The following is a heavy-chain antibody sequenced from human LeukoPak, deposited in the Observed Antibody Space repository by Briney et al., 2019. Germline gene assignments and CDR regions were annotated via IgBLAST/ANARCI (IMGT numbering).Heavy chain of an antibody. CDR1: GNYW. CDR2: INSDGSWT. J-gene: IGHJ6*02. D-gene: IGHD3-16*01. Sequence: PGGSLRLSCAASGNYWMHWVRQVPGKGLVWVSHINSDGSWTSYADSVKGRFTISKDNAKNTVYLQMSNLRAEDTAVYFCARGGGLDVWGQGATVTVSS. V-gene: IGHV3-74*01. CDR3: ARGGGLDV.